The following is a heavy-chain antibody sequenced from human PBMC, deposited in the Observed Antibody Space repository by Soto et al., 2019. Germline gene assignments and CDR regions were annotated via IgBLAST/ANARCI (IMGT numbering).Heavy chain of an antibody. J-gene: IGHJ6*02. CDR3: ARMNVARGVIYYYCMDV. CDR2: IYHSGST. CDR1: GGSIIDGGDC. Sequence: PSETLSVPYTVSGGSIIDGGDCCNWIQQHPGKGQEWIGYIYHSGSTYYNPSLKSRITISVDTSKNQFSLKLSSVTAADTAVYYCARMNVARGVIYYYCMDVWGQGTTVTVSS. D-gene: IGHD3-10*01. V-gene: IGHV4-31*03.